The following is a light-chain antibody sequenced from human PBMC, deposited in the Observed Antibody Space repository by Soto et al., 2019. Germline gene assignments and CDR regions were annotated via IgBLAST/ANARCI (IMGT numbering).Light chain of an antibody. CDR2: DVS. J-gene: IGLJ3*02. V-gene: IGLV2-11*01. CDR1: SSDIGGSNY. CDR3: CSYAGGFTWV. Sequence: QSALTQPRSVSGSPGQSVTISCTGTSSDIGGSNYVSWYQHHQGKARKLMIYDVSKRPSGVPDRFSGSKSGNTASLTISGLQAEDEADYYCCSYAGGFTWVFGGGTKLTVL.